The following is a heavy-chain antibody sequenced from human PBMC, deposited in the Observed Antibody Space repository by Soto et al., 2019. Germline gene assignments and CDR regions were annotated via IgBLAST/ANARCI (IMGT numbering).Heavy chain of an antibody. CDR1: GGSFSGYY. D-gene: IGHD3-10*01. Sequence: PSETLSLTCAVYGGSFSGYYWSWIRQPPGKGLEWIGEINHSGSTNYNPSLKSRVTISVDTSKNQFSLKLSSVTAADTAVYYCARFYYYGSGRYFDYWGQGTLVTVS. CDR3: ARFYYYGSGRYFDY. V-gene: IGHV4-34*01. CDR2: INHSGST. J-gene: IGHJ4*02.